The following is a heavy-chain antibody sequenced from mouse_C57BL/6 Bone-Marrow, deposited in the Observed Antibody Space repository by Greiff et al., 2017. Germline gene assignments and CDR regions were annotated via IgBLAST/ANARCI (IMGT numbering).Heavy chain of an antibody. J-gene: IGHJ3*01. CDR1: GYTFTSYW. Sequence: QVHVKQPGAELVKPGASVKLSCKASGYTFTSYWMQWVKQRPGPGLEWIGEIDPSDSYTNYNQKFKGKATLTLDTSSSTAYMQLSSLTSEDSAVYYCARDGYYAWFAYWGQGTLVTVSA. V-gene: IGHV1-50*01. D-gene: IGHD2-3*01. CDR2: IDPSDSYT. CDR3: ARDGYYAWFAY.